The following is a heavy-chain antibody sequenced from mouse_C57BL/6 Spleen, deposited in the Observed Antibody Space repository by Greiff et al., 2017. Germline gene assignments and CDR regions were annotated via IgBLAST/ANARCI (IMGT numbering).Heavy chain of an antibody. CDR2: IDPSDSYT. J-gene: IGHJ2*01. D-gene: IGHD4-1*02. CDR1: GYTFTSYW. V-gene: IGHV1-69*01. Sequence: QVQLQQPGAELVMPGASVKLSCKASGYTFTSYWMHWVKQRPGQGLEWIGEIDPSDSYTNYNQKFKGKSTLTVDKSSSTAYMQLSSLTSEDSAVYYCARGGTNWYYLDYWGQGTTLTVSS. CDR3: ARGGTNWYYLDY.